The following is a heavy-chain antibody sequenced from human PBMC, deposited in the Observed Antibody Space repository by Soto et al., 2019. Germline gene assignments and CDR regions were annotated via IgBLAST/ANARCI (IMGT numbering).Heavy chain of an antibody. CDR2: ISGSGGST. CDR1: GFTFSSYA. Sequence: GGSLRLSCAASGFTFSSYAMSWVRQAPGKGLEWVSAISGSGGSTYYADSVKGRFTISRDNSKNTLYLQMNSLRAEDTAVYYCAKDDCSGGSCYRRANFDYWGQGTLVTVSS. CDR3: AKDDCSGGSCYRRANFDY. D-gene: IGHD2-15*01. V-gene: IGHV3-23*01. J-gene: IGHJ4*02.